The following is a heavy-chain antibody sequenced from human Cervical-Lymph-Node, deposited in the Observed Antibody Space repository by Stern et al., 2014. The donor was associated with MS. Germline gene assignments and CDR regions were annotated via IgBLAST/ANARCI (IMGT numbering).Heavy chain of an antibody. D-gene: IGHD2-21*01. CDR3: AREELGWHDAFDV. CDR1: GYTFSGYS. CDR2: INAKSGDT. Sequence: QDQLVQSGAEVKKPGASVKVSCKASGYTFSGYSMNWVRQAPGQGLEWMGRINAKSGDTDYAQKFQGRVTMTSDTSMRTAYMELNSLRSDDTAVYFCAREELGWHDAFDVWGQGTMVIVSS. J-gene: IGHJ3*01. V-gene: IGHV1-2*06.